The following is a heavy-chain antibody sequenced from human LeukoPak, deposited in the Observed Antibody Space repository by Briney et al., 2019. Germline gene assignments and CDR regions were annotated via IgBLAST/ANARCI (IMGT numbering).Heavy chain of an antibody. V-gene: IGHV4-61*02. J-gene: IGHJ6*02. Sequence: SQTLSLTCTVSGGSISSGSYYWNWIRQPAGKGLDWIGRMYTSGSTNYNPSLKSRLTISVDTSQNQFSLKLSSVTAADTAVYCCARDSVAAIGTDYYYYGIDVWGQGTTVTVSS. CDR2: MYTSGST. CDR3: ARDSVAAIGTDYYYYGIDV. CDR1: GGSISSGSYY. D-gene: IGHD1-1*01.